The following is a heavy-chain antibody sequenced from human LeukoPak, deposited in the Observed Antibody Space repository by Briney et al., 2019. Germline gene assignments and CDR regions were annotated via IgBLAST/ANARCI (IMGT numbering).Heavy chain of an antibody. D-gene: IGHD1-26*01. CDR2: ISGSGGST. Sequence: PGGSLRLSCAASGFTFSSYAMSWVRQAPGKGLEWVSAISGSGGSTYYADSVKGRFTISRDNSKNTLYLQMNSLRAEDTAVYYCAHSPIAAGAKGYWGQGTLVTVSS. CDR3: AHSPIAAGAKGY. V-gene: IGHV3-23*01. CDR1: GFTFSSYA. J-gene: IGHJ4*02.